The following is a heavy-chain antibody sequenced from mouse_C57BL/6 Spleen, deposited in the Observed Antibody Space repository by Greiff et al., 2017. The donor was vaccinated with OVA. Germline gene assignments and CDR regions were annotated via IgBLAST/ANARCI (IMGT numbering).Heavy chain of an antibody. V-gene: IGHV3-6*01. CDR1: GYSITSGYY. D-gene: IGHD2-1*01. CDR3: ARDGNYVGWYFYV. J-gene: IGHJ1*03. CDR2: ISYDGSN. Sequence: EVQLQQSGPGLVKPSQSLSLTCSVTGYSITSGYYWNWIRQFPGNKLEWMGYISYDGSNNYNPSLKNRISITRDTSKNQFFLKLNSVTTEDTATYYCARDGNYVGWYFYVWGTGTTVTVSS.